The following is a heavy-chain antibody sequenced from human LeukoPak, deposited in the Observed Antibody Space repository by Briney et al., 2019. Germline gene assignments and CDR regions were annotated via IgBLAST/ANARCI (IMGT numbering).Heavy chain of an antibody. CDR3: ARGTPVPAAMDGLAWFDP. CDR2: TNHSGST. J-gene: IGHJ5*02. V-gene: IGHV4-34*01. D-gene: IGHD2-2*01. Sequence: PSETLSLTCAVYGGSFSGYYWSWIRQPPGKGLEWIGETNHSGSTNYNPSLKSRVTISVDTSKNQFSLKLSSVTAADTAVYYCARGTPVPAAMDGLAWFDPWGQGTLVTVSS. CDR1: GGSFSGYY.